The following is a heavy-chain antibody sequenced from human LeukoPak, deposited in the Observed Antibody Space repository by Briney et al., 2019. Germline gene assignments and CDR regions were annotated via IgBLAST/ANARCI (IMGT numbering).Heavy chain of an antibody. CDR2: INHSGST. V-gene: IGHV4-34*01. D-gene: IGHD3-10*01. CDR1: GGSFSGYY. J-gene: IGHJ4*02. Sequence: SETLSLTCAVYGGSFSGYYWSWIRQPPGKGLEWIGEINHSGSTNYNPSLKSRVTILVDTSKNQFSLKLSSVTAVDTAVYYCARRGSGSYYKTFDYWGQGTLVTVSS. CDR3: ARRGSGSYYKTFDY.